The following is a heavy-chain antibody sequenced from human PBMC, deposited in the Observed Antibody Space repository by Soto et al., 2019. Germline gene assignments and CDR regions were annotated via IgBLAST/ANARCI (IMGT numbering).Heavy chain of an antibody. Sequence: PGESLKISCKGSGYSFTSYWITWVRRMPGKGLEWMGRIDPSDSYINYSPSFQGHVTISADKSISTAYLQWSSLKASDTAMYYCAIVSVYRHYYGMDVWGQGTTVTVSS. V-gene: IGHV5-10-1*01. CDR1: GYSFTSYW. J-gene: IGHJ6*02. CDR3: AIVSVYRHYYGMDV. CDR2: IDPSDSYI. D-gene: IGHD2-2*01.